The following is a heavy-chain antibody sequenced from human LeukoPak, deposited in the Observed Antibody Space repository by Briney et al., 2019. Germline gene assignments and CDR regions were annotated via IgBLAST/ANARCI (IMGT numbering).Heavy chain of an antibody. J-gene: IGHJ4*02. CDR2: INHSGST. Sequence: PSETLSPTCTVSGGSISSYYWTWIRQPPGKGLEWIGEINHSGSTNYNPSLKSRVTISVDTPKNQFSLKLSSVTAADTAVYYCARTGKYCSGGSCYSLWGQGTLVTVSS. D-gene: IGHD2-15*01. CDR1: GGSISSYY. CDR3: ARTGKYCSGGSCYSL. V-gene: IGHV4-34*01.